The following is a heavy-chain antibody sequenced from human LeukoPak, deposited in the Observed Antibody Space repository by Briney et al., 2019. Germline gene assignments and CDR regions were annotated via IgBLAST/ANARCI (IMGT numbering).Heavy chain of an antibody. V-gene: IGHV3-33*01. J-gene: IGHJ4*02. CDR2: IWYDGSNK. CDR1: GFTFSNYG. Sequence: PGGSLRLSCAASGFTFSNYGMHWVRQAPGKGLEGVTVIWYDGSNKYYADSVKGRFTISRDNSKNTLYVQMNSLRAEDTAVYYCARFSYCSSSDCSFDYWGQGTLVTVSS. CDR3: ARFSYCSSSDCSFDY. D-gene: IGHD2-2*01.